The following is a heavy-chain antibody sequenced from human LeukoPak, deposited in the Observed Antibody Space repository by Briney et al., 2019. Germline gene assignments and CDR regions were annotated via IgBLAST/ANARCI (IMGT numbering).Heavy chain of an antibody. CDR2: IYYSGST. D-gene: IGHD2-2*01. CDR3: ARDSHPRYCSSTSCPFQH. CDR1: GGSFSGYY. V-gene: IGHV4-59*01. J-gene: IGHJ1*01. Sequence: PSETLSLTCAVYGGSFSGYYWSWIRQPPGKGLEWIGYIYYSGSTNYNPSLKSRVTISVDTSKNQFSLKLSSVTAADTAVYYCARDSHPRYCSSTSCPFQHWGQGTLVTVSS.